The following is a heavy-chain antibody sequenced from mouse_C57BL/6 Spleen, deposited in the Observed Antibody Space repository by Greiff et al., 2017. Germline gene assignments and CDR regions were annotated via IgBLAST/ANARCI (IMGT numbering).Heavy chain of an antibody. Sequence: QVQLQHPGAELVRPGSSVKLSCKASGYTFTSYWMAWVKQRPGQGLEWIGNIYPSDSETHDNQKLKEKATLTVDKSSSTAYMQLSSLKSEDSAVYDGSRMSPPYYRNPDYWGQGTTLTVSS. V-gene: IGHV1-61*01. CDR1: GYTFTSYW. CDR3: SRMSPPYYRNPDY. J-gene: IGHJ2*01. D-gene: IGHD2-5*01. CDR2: IYPSDSET.